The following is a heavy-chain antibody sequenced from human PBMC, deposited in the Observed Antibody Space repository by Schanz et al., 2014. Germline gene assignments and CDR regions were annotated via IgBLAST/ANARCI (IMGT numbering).Heavy chain of an antibody. V-gene: IGHV3-66*01. Sequence: EVQLVESGGDLVQPGGSQRLSCAASGFIVSSTYMTWVRQAPGKGLEWVSIIYSGVSTYYADSVKGRFTISRDNSKNTVYLQMKSLRAEDTAVYYCAKYGGGYSYGFVEYWGQGILVTVSS. CDR3: AKYGGGYSYGFVEY. J-gene: IGHJ4*02. D-gene: IGHD5-18*01. CDR2: IYSGVST. CDR1: GFIVSSTY.